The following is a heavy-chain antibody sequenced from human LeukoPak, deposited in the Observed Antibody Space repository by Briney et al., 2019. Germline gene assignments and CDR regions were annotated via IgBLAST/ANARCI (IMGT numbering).Heavy chain of an antibody. J-gene: IGHJ3*02. D-gene: IGHD6-13*01. CDR1: GYTFTSYY. CDR3: ARDNGIAAAADAFDI. V-gene: IGHV1-46*01. CDR2: INTSGGST. Sequence: ASVKVSCKASGYTFTSYYMHWVRQAPGQGLEWMGIINTSGGSTSYAQKFQGRVTMTRDTSTSTVYMELSSPRSEDTAVYYCARDNGIAAAADAFDIWGQGTMVTVSS.